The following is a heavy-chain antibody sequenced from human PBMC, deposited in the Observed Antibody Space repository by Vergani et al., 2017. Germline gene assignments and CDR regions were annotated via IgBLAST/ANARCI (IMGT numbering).Heavy chain of an antibody. V-gene: IGHV3-9*02. D-gene: IGHD6-6*01. J-gene: IGHJ5*02. CDR2: ISWNSNSI. CDR1: GFTSAGYA. Sequence: EVQLEESGGGLVLPGRSLRLPCVASGFTSAGYAMHWVRQAPGKGLEWVSGISWNSNSIGYADSVKGRFTISRDNAKNSLYLQMNSLRAEDTALYYCAKDLGTSSVGGWFDPWGKGTLVTVSS. CDR3: AKDLGTSSVGGWFDP.